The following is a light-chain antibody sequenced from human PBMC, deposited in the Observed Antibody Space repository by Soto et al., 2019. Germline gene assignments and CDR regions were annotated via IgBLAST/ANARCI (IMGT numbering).Light chain of an antibody. CDR2: EDN. V-gene: IGLV6-57*04. CDR1: SGSIASNY. J-gene: IGLJ3*02. Sequence: NFMLTQPHSVSESPGKTVTISCTRSSGSIASNYVQWYQQRPGSAPTTVIYEDNQRPSGVPDRFSGSIDSSSNSASLTISGLKTEDEADYYCQSYDSSKWVFGGGTKVNVL. CDR3: QSYDSSKWV.